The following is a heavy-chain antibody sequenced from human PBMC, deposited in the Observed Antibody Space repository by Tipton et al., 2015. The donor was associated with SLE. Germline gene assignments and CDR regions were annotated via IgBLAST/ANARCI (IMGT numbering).Heavy chain of an antibody. CDR3: ARDGSQWLAAYFHH. CDR1: GGSLSNHY. D-gene: IGHD6-19*01. J-gene: IGHJ1*01. Sequence: TLSLTCTVSGGSLSNHYWNWIRQPPGKGLEWVGSISYSGVTNYNPSLRSRVTMSVDTSKNQFSLRLSSVTAADTAVYYCARDGSQWLAAYFHHWGQGTLVTVSS. CDR2: ISYSGVT. V-gene: IGHV4-59*11.